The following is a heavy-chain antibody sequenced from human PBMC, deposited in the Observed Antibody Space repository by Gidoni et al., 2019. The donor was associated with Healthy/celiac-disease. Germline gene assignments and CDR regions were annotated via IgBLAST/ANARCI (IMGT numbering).Heavy chain of an antibody. CDR3: AREEITYDCWSGSHRNYYYMDV. CDR1: GDSVSSNSAA. Sequence: QVQLQQSGPGLVKPSQTLSLTCAISGDSVSSNSAAWNWIRQSPSRGLEWLGRTYYRSKWYNDYAVSVKSRITINPDTSKNQFSLQLNSVTPEDTAVYYCAREEITYDCWSGSHRNYYYMDVWGKGTTVTVSS. D-gene: IGHD3-3*01. CDR2: TYYRSKWYN. V-gene: IGHV6-1*01. J-gene: IGHJ6*03.